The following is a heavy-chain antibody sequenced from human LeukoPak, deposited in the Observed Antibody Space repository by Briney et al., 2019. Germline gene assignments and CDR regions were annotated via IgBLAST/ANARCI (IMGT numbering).Heavy chain of an antibody. Sequence: SETLSLTCTVSGGSISSYDWSWIRQAPGKGLEWIGHIYYSGSTSYNPSLQSRVTISVDPSKNQFSLKLSSVPAADTAVYYCARYSSSGLEYWGQGTLVTVSS. D-gene: IGHD6-19*01. CDR1: GGSISSYD. V-gene: IGHV4-59*01. CDR2: IYYSGST. CDR3: ARYSSSGLEY. J-gene: IGHJ4*02.